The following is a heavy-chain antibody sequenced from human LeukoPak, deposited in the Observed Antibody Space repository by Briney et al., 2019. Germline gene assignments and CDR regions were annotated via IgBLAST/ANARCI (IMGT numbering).Heavy chain of an antibody. D-gene: IGHD2-15*01. Sequence: GASVKVSCKASGGTFSSYAISWVRQAPGQGLEWMGGIIPILGIANYAQKFQGRVTITADKSTSTAYMELSSLRSEDTAVYYCAREAVATIGNVVVVAAIDYYYGMDVWGQGTTVTVSS. CDR1: GGTFSSYA. V-gene: IGHV1-69*10. CDR3: AREAVATIGNVVVVAAIDYYYGMDV. CDR2: IIPILGIA. J-gene: IGHJ6*02.